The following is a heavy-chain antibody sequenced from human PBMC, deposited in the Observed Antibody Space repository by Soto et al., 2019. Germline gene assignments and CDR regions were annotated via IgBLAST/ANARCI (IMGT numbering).Heavy chain of an antibody. CDR3: ARDRSTYGGGGTGEVKENWFDP. J-gene: IGHJ5*02. Sequence: PSETLSLTCSVSGGSISRYYWSWIRQPPGKGLESIGYAYYSGDTGYNPSLKSRVTMAVDTSKNQVSLKLSSVTAADTAVYYCARDRSTYGGGGTGEVKENWFDPWGQGALVSVSS. D-gene: IGHD2-8*01. V-gene: IGHV4-59*01. CDR1: GGSISRYY. CDR2: AYYSGDT.